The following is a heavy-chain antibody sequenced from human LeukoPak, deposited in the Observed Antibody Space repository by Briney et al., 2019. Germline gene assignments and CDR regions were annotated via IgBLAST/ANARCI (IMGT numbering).Heavy chain of an antibody. V-gene: IGHV5-10-1*01. CDR3: ARTYYYDSSGASDY. D-gene: IGHD3-22*01. CDR1: GYSFTSSW. CDR2: IDRSDSYT. J-gene: IGHJ4*02. Sequence: RGESLKVSCKGSGYSFTSSWISLVRQMPGKGLEWMGRIDRSDSYTNYSPSFQGHVTMSADKSISTAYLQWSSLKASDTAMYYCARTYYYDSSGASDYWGQGTLVTVSS.